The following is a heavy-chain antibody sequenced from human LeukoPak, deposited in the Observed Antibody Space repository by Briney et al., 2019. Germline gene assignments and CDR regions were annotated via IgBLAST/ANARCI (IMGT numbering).Heavy chain of an antibody. CDR3: AKILNGYHATHFDY. V-gene: IGHV1-69*13. CDR1: GGTFSSYA. CDR2: IIPIFGTA. D-gene: IGHD3-9*01. J-gene: IGHJ4*02. Sequence: SVKVSCKASGGTFSSYAISWVRQAPGQGLEWMGGIIPIFGTANYAQKFQGRVTITADESTSTAYMELSSLRSEDTAVYYCAKILNGYHATHFDYWGPGTLVTVSS.